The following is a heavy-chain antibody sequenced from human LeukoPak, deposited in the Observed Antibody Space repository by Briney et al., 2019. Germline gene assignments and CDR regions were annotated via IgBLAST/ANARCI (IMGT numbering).Heavy chain of an antibody. CDR1: GGSISSYY. J-gene: IGHJ3*02. CDR2: IYTSGST. V-gene: IGHV4-4*07. CDR3: ASVRYQLAAGDAFDI. Sequence: PSETLSLTCTVSGGSISSYYWSWIRQPAGKGLEWIGRIYTSGSTNYNPSLKSRVTMSVDTSKNQFSLKLSSVTAADTAVYYCASVRYQLAAGDAFDIWGQGTMVTVSS. D-gene: IGHD2-2*01.